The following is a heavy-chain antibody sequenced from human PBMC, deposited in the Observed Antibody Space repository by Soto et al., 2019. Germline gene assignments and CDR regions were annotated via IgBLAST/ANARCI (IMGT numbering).Heavy chain of an antibody. J-gene: IGHJ6*02. D-gene: IGHD4-17*01. CDR3: ARMYGDYGLNGNYYGMDV. Sequence: EVQLVESGGGLVKPGGSLRLSCAAPGFTFSSYSMNWARQAPGKGLEWVSSISSSSSYIYFADSVKGRFTISRDNAKNSLSLQMNSLRAEDTAVYYCARMYGDYGLNGNYYGMDVWGQGTTVTVSS. V-gene: IGHV3-21*01. CDR1: GFTFSSYS. CDR2: ISSSSSYI.